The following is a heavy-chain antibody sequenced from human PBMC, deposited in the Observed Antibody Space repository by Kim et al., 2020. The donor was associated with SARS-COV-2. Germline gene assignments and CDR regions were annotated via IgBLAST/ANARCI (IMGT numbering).Heavy chain of an antibody. V-gene: IGHV3-21*01. Sequence: GGSLSLGCAASGYTFSSYSMNWVRQAPGKGLEWVSCISNSSSYIYYADSVKGRFTISRDNAKNSLYLQMNSLRAEDTAVYYCASVAVATIIGYYYYGMDV. CDR2: ISNSSSYI. CDR1: GYTFSSYS. D-gene: IGHD5-12*01. J-gene: IGHJ6*01. CDR3: ASVAVATIIGYYYYGMDV.